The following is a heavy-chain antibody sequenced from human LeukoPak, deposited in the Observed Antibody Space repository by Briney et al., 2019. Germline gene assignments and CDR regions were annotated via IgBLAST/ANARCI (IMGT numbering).Heavy chain of an antibody. D-gene: IGHD3-10*01. CDR2: ISSSGSTI. J-gene: IGHJ6*03. CDR1: GFTFSDYY. CDR3: ATNFLYYYGSGSSYYYMDV. V-gene: IGHV3-11*04. Sequence: GGSLRLSYAASGFTFSDYYMSWIRQAPGKGLEWVSYISSSGSTIYYADSVKGRFTISRDNAKNSLYLQMNSLRAEDTAVYYCATNFLYYYGSGSSYYYMDVWGKGTTVTVSS.